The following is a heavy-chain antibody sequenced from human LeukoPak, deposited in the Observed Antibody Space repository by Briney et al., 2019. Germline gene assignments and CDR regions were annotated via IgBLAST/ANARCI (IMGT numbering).Heavy chain of an antibody. CDR3: ARLVGSCSTTSCSFDY. J-gene: IGHJ4*02. Sequence: SETLSLTCTVSGGSISSGHYYWGWIRQPPGKRLEWIGSIYYSGSTYYNPSLKSRVTISVDTSKNQFSLDLTSVTATDTAVYYCARLVGSCSTTSCSFDYWGQGTLVTVSS. D-gene: IGHD2-2*01. V-gene: IGHV4-39*01. CDR2: IYYSGST. CDR1: GGSISSGHYY.